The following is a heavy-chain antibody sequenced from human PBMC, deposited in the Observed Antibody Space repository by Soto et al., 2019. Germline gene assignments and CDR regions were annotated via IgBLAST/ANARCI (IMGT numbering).Heavy chain of an antibody. J-gene: IGHJ4*02. V-gene: IGHV3-15*07. CDR1: SVSNAW. D-gene: IGHD6-13*01. CDR3: TTDPSGQQLVRKFDY. CDR2: IKSKTDGGTT. Sequence: SVSNAWMNWVRQAPGKGLEWVGRIKSKTDGGTTDYAAPVKGRFTISRDDSKNTLYLQMNSLKTEDTAVYYCTTDPSGQQLVRKFDYWGQGTLVTVSS.